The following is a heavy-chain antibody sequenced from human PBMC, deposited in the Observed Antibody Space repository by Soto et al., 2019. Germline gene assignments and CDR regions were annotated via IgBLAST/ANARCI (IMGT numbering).Heavy chain of an antibody. CDR3: ASVMGGFSLPGSLDFDF. Sequence: SETLSLTCTVSNFSISSGYYWGWVRQPPGKGLEWIATIYYTGHTYYNPSLKSRVTISADPSENQFSLKLQSVTAAHTAFYYSASVMGGFSLPGSLDFDFWGQGTLVTVSS. J-gene: IGHJ4*02. D-gene: IGHD3-16*01. V-gene: IGHV4-38-2*02. CDR2: IYYTGHT. CDR1: NFSISSGYY.